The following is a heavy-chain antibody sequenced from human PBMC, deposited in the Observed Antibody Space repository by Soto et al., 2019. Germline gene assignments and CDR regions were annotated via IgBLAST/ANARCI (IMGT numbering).Heavy chain of an antibody. Sequence: GGSLRLSCAASGFTFSSSAMNWVRQAPGKGLEWVSAISGSGGSTYYADSVRGRFTISRDNSKNTLYLQMNSLRAEDTAVYYCATDRYGDYSFDYWGQGTLVTVSS. CDR2: ISGSGGST. J-gene: IGHJ4*02. D-gene: IGHD4-17*01. CDR3: ATDRYGDYSFDY. V-gene: IGHV3-23*01. CDR1: GFTFSSSA.